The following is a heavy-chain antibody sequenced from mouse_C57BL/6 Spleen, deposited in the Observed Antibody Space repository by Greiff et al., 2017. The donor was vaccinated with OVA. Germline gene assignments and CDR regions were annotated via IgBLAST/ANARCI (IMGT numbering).Heavy chain of an antibody. CDR3: ARLDYYGSSYWYFDV. V-gene: IGHV5-6*01. D-gene: IGHD1-1*01. Sequence: EVMLVESGGDLVKPGGSLKLSCAASGFTFSSYGMSWVRPTPDKRLEWVATISSGGSYIYYPDSVKGRFTISRDNAKNTLYLQMSSLKSEDTAMYYCARLDYYGSSYWYFDVWGTGTTVTVSS. CDR2: ISSGGSYI. J-gene: IGHJ1*03. CDR1: GFTFSSYG.